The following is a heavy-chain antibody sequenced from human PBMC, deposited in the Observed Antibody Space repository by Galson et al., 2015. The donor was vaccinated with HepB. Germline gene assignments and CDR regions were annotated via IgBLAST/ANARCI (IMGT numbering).Heavy chain of an antibody. CDR1: GFTVSSNY. Sequence: SLRLSCAASGFTVSSNYMSWVRQAPGKGLEWVSVIYSGGSTYYADSVKGRFTISRDNSKNTLYLQMNSLRAEDTAVYYCASNDYGDSIKYYGMDVWGQGTTVTVSS. CDR2: IYSGGST. J-gene: IGHJ6*02. D-gene: IGHD4-17*01. V-gene: IGHV3-53*01. CDR3: ASNDYGDSIKYYGMDV.